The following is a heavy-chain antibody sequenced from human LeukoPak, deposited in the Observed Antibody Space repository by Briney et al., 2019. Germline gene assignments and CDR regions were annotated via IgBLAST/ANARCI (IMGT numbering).Heavy chain of an antibody. CDR2: VNWQGIST. J-gene: IGHJ6*03. D-gene: IGHD3-22*01. Sequence: GGSLRLSCTASGFTFDDYGMSWVRQAPGKGLEWVSGVNWQGISTDYADSVKGRFTISRDNARNSLYLQMNSLRAEDTALYYCARTYYFDSSDYYSEGNYYYYYMDVWGKGTTVTVSS. CDR1: GFTFDDYG. V-gene: IGHV3-20*04. CDR3: ARTYYFDSSDYYSEGNYYYYYMDV.